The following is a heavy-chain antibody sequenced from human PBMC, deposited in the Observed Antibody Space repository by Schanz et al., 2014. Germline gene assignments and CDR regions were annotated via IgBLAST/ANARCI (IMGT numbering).Heavy chain of an antibody. Sequence: EVQLLESGGDLVQPGGSLRLSCVVSGFTFRGYAMSWVRQAPGKGRQWVSRTSHDGSFTTFADSVKGRFTISRDNSKNMLYLQMNSLRGEDTAVYFCAKGRGGTSSEGLDQYYGMDVWGQGTTVTVSS. CDR2: TSHDGSFT. V-gene: IGHV3-23*01. CDR1: GFTFRGYA. D-gene: IGHD6-6*01. J-gene: IGHJ6*02. CDR3: AKGRGGTSSEGLDQYYGMDV.